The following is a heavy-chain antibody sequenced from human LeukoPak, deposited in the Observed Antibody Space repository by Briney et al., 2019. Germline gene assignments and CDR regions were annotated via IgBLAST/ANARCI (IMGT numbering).Heavy chain of an antibody. CDR3: ARGNGGSSSRNFDY. CDR2: IKSDGSIT. V-gene: IGHV3-74*01. D-gene: IGHD3-16*01. Sequence: GGSLRLSCAASRFTFSSHWMRWVRQAPGKGLMWVSRIKSDGSITNYADSVKGRFTISRDNAKNTLYLQMNSLRAEDTAVYYCARGNGGSSSRNFDYWGQGTLVTVSA. J-gene: IGHJ4*02. CDR1: RFTFSSHW.